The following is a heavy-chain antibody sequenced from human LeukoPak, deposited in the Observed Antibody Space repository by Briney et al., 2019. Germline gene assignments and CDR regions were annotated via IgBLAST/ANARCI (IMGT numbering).Heavy chain of an antibody. V-gene: IGHV3-66*01. Sequence: GGSLRLSCAASGFTVSSNYMSWVRQAPGKGLEWVSVIYSGGSTYYADSVKGRFTISRDNSKNTLYLQMNSLRAEDTAVYYCARGTGFGELLYDYWGQGTLVTVSS. J-gene: IGHJ4*02. CDR2: IYSGGST. CDR1: GFTVSSNY. D-gene: IGHD3-10*01. CDR3: ARGTGFGELLYDY.